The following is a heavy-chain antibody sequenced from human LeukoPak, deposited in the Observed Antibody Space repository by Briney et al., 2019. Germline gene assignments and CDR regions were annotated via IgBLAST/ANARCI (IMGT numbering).Heavy chain of an antibody. V-gene: IGHV3-74*01. Sequence: GGSLRLSCAASGITFGNNWMHWVRQGPGKGLVWTSRINSDGGGAIYADSVKGRFTVSRDNAKNTLYLQMNSLRAEDTAVYYCARDVPHNWFDTWGQGTLVTVSS. J-gene: IGHJ5*02. CDR3: ARDVPHNWFDT. CDR1: GITFGNNW. CDR2: INSDGGGA.